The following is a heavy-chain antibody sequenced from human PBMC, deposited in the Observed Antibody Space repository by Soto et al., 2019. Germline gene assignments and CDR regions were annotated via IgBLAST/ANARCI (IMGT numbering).Heavy chain of an antibody. Sequence: SETLSLTCTVSGGSIRSGSHYWSWIRQHPGTGLEWIGYIYYSGSTYYNPSLKSRITISISTSKNQFSLKLTSVTAADTAVYYCAREGGDGIDYWGQGTLVTVSS. J-gene: IGHJ4*02. V-gene: IGHV4-31*03. CDR3: AREGGDGIDY. D-gene: IGHD3-16*01. CDR1: GGSIRSGSHY. CDR2: IYYSGST.